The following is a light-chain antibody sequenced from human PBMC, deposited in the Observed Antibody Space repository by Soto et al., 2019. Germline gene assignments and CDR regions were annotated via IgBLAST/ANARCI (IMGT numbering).Light chain of an antibody. V-gene: IGKV1-39*01. CDR3: QQSYSTLGT. CDR1: QSISSY. Sequence: DIQMTQSPSSLSASLGDRVTITCRASQSISSYLNWYQQKPGKAPKLLIYAASSLQSGVPSRFSGSGSGTDFTLTISSLQPEDFATYYCQQSYSTLGTFGPGTKVDIK. CDR2: AAS. J-gene: IGKJ3*01.